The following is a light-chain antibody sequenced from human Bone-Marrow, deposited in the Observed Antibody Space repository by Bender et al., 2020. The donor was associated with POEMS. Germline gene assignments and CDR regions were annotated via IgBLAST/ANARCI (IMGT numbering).Light chain of an antibody. V-gene: IGLV1-44*01. CDR3: STWDDRLNAWL. J-gene: IGLJ3*02. CDR2: ADD. Sequence: QSVLTQPPSASGNTGQRVTIYCSGGSIGRNPIKWYQQLPGTAPRLVIYADDRRPSGVPNRFSASKSGSSASLAISGLQSEDAADYYCSTWDDRLNAWLFNGGTKLTVL. CDR1: SIGRNP.